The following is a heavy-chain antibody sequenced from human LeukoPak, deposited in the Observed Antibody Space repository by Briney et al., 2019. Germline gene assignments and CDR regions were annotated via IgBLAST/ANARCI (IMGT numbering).Heavy chain of an antibody. CDR1: GFTVSSNY. CDR2: IYSGGST. D-gene: IGHD3-10*01. CDR3: ARDLGDAVLLWFGEFAD. Sequence: GGSLRLSCAASGFTVSSNYMSWVRQAPGKGLEWVSVIYSGGSTYYADSVKGRFTISRDNSKNTLYLQMNSLRAEDMAVYYCARDLGDAVLLWFGEFADWGQGTMVTVSS. V-gene: IGHV3-53*01. J-gene: IGHJ3*01.